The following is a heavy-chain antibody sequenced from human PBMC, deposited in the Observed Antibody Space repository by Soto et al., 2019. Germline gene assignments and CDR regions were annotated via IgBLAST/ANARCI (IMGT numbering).Heavy chain of an antibody. J-gene: IGHJ5*02. CDR3: ARGVWFGELLGWFDP. V-gene: IGHV1-18*01. Sequence: QGLEWMGWISAYNGNTNYAQKLQGRVTMTTDTSTSTAYMELRSLRSDDTAVYYCARGVWFGELLGWFDPWGQGTLVTVSS. CDR2: ISAYNGNT. D-gene: IGHD3-10*01.